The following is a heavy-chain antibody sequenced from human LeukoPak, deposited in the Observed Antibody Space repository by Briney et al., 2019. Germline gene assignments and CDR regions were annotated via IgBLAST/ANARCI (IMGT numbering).Heavy chain of an antibody. J-gene: IGHJ4*02. V-gene: IGHV3-23*01. CDR1: GLIFSNYA. CDR2: ITSGFTP. CDR3: AKNYSDLRVSDVFFEY. D-gene: IGHD2-15*01. Sequence: GGSLSLSCAASGLIFSNYAMSWVRQAPGKGLEWVSGITSGFTPHYADSVKARFTISRDNSKNTFHLQMNSLRAEDTAVYYCAKNYSDLRVSDVFFEYWGQGTLVTVCS.